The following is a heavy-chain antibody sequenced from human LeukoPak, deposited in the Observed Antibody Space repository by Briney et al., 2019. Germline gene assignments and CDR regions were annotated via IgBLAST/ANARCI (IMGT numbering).Heavy chain of an antibody. Sequence: GGSLRLSCAASGFIVSGKYMSWVRHAPGMGLEWVSVIRSDGSTSYADSVKGRFTISRDNSKNTLYLQMNSLRAEDMAVYYCAREGSFDSSGYNDALDIWGQGITVTVSA. V-gene: IGHV3-53*01. J-gene: IGHJ3*02. CDR3: AREGSFDSSGYNDALDI. D-gene: IGHD3-22*01. CDR1: GFIVSGKY. CDR2: IRSDGST.